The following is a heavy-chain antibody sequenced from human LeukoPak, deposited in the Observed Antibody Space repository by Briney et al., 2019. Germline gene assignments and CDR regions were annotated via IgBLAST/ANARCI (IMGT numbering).Heavy chain of an antibody. CDR1: GFTFSSYA. Sequence: GGSLRLSCAASGFTFSSYAMSWVRQPPGKGLEWVSAISGSGGSTYYADSVKGRFTISRDNTNNTLFLLINRMRAETTAYYCSANVQVGNYYDSSGNIDYWGQGGQVTVSS. D-gene: IGHD3-22*01. CDR2: ISGSGGST. J-gene: IGHJ4*02. V-gene: IGHV3-23*01. CDR3: ANVQVGNYYDSSGNIDY.